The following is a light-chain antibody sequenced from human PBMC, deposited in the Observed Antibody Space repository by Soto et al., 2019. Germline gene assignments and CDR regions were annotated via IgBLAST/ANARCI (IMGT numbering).Light chain of an antibody. V-gene: IGLV2-8*01. J-gene: IGLJ6*01. Sequence: SALTQPPSASGSPGQSVTISCTGTKTDIGVYDFVSWYQHHPGKAPRLIIYEVVQRPSGVPDRFSGSKSGNTASLTVSGLHAADEADYVCKSYAASHTYVIGRGIKV. CDR3: KSYAASHTYV. CDR2: EVV. CDR1: KTDIGVYDF.